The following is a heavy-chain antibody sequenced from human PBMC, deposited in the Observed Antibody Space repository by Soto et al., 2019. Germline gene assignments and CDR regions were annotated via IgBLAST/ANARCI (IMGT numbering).Heavy chain of an antibody. D-gene: IGHD4-17*01. J-gene: IGHJ5*02. CDR2: IGTAGDT. V-gene: IGHV3-13*01. CDR1: GFTFSSYD. Sequence: PGGSLRLSCAASGFTFSSYDMHWVRQATGKGLEWVSAIGTAGDTYYPGSVKGRFTISRENAKNSLYLQMNSLRAGDTAVYYCAGAVGYVDNVNWFEPWGQGTLVTVSS. CDR3: AGAVGYVDNVNWFEP.